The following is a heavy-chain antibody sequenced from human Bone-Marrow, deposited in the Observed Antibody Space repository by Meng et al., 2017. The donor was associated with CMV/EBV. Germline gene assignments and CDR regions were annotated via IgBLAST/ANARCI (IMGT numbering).Heavy chain of an antibody. J-gene: IGHJ4*02. Sequence: GESLKISCAASGFTFGSYWMHWVRQAPGKGLVWVSRINSDGSSTSYADSVKGRFTISRDNAKNTLYLQMNSLRAEDTAVYYCARVSGYCSSTSCYPCFDYWGQGTLVTVSS. D-gene: IGHD2-2*01. V-gene: IGHV3-74*01. CDR2: INSDGSST. CDR1: GFTFGSYW. CDR3: ARVSGYCSSTSCYPCFDY.